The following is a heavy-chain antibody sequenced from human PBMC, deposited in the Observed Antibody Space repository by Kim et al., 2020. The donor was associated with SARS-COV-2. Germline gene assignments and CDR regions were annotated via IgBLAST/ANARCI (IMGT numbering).Heavy chain of an antibody. Sequence: GGSLRLSCADSEFTFSSYAMSWVRQAPGKGLEWVSAISGSGGSTYYADSVKGRFTISRDNSKNTLYLQMNSLRAEDTAVYYCASLDFDGPRVGGWGQGTMVTVSS. CDR1: EFTFSSYA. J-gene: IGHJ3*01. CDR3: ASLDFDGPRVGG. V-gene: IGHV3-23*01. D-gene: IGHD3-9*01. CDR2: ISGSGGST.